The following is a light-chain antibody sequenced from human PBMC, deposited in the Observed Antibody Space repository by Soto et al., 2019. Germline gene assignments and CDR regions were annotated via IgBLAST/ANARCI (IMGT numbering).Light chain of an antibody. V-gene: IGLV2-14*03. CDR3: NSYTNTNTPVL. CDR2: DVS. J-gene: IGLJ2*01. Sequence: QSALTQPASVSGSPGQSITISCTGTSSDIGRYDYVSWYQQHPGKVPKLIIYDVSYRPSGVSNRFSGSKSGDTASLTISGLQAEDEADYYCNSYTNTNTPVLFGGGTQLTVL. CDR1: SSDIGRYDY.